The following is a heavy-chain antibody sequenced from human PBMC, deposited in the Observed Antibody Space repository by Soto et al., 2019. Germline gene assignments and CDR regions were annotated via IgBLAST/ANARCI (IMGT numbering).Heavy chain of an antibody. J-gene: IGHJ4*02. D-gene: IGHD1-26*01. CDR2: ISYDGSNK. V-gene: IGHV3-30-3*01. CDR3: AKDGRRWDLPADY. Sequence: GGSLRLSCAASGFTFSSYAMHWVRQAPGKGLEWVAVISYDGSNKYYADSVKGRFTISRDNSKNTLYLQMNSLRAEDTAVYYCAKDGRRWDLPADYWGQGALVTVSS. CDR1: GFTFSSYA.